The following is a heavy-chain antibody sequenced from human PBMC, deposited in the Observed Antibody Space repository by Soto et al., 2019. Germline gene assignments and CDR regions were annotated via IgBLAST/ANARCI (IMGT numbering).Heavy chain of an antibody. J-gene: IGHJ4*02. CDR1: GFSFSDYF. D-gene: IGHD5-12*01. V-gene: IGHV1-46*01. CDR2: INPSGDSR. CDR3: AAGYSGYVFYFDY. Sequence: ASVKVSCKASGFSFSDYFMHWVRQAPGQGLEWMGIINPSGDSRNYAQKFQGRVTITRDTSTSTAYMELSSLRSEDTAVYYCAAGYSGYVFYFDYWGQGTLVTVSS.